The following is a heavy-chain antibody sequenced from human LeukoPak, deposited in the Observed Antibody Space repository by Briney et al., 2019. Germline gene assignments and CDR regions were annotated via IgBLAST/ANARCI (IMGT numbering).Heavy chain of an antibody. Sequence: ASVRVSCKASGYTFTSYGISWVRQAPGQGLEWMGWISAYNGNTNYAQKLQGRVTMTTDTSTSTAYMELRSLRSDDTAVYYCARQSAAMAPSYYYYYYMDVWGKGTTVTISS. CDR2: ISAYNGNT. CDR1: GYTFTSYG. CDR3: ARQSAAMAPSYYYYYYMDV. V-gene: IGHV1-18*01. J-gene: IGHJ6*03. D-gene: IGHD5-18*01.